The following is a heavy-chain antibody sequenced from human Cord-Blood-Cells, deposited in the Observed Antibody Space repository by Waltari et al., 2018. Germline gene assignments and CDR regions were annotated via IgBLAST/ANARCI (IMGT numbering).Heavy chain of an antibody. J-gene: IGHJ6*02. CDR2: INPSGGST. CDR3: ARGAIYCSRTSCYAYYYYGMDV. Sequence: QVQLVQSGAEVKKPGASVKVSCKASGYTFTSYYMHWVRQAPGQGLEWMGIINPSGGSTSYSQKFQGRVTMTRDTSTSTVYMELSSLRSEDTAVYYCARGAIYCSRTSCYAYYYYGMDVWGQGTTVTVSS. D-gene: IGHD2-2*01. CDR1: GYTFTSYY. V-gene: IGHV1-46*01.